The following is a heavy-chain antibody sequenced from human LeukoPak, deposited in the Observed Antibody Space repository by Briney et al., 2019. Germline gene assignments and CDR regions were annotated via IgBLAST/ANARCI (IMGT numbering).Heavy chain of an antibody. CDR1: GFTFSSYR. J-gene: IGHJ6*03. Sequence: PGGSLRLSCAAPGFTFSSYRMNWVRQAPGKGLEWVANIKQDGSEKYYVDSVKGRFTISRDNAKNSLYLQMNSLRAEDTAVYYCARDANFWSGYYRDYYYYMDVWGKGTTVTVSS. CDR2: IKQDGSEK. CDR3: ARDANFWSGYYRDYYYYMDV. V-gene: IGHV3-7*01. D-gene: IGHD3-3*01.